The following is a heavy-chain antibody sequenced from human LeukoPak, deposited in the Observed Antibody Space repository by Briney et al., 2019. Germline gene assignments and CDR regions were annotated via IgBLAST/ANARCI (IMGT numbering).Heavy chain of an antibody. CDR2: IYSSGST. Sequence: PSETLSLTCTVSGGSIRSPGYYWSWIRQPAGKGLEWIGHIYSSGSTNYNPSLKSRVTMSVDTSKNQFSLHLRFVTAADTAVYYCARGSSSSSDYWGQGTLVTVSS. CDR3: ARGSSSSSDY. CDR1: GGSIRSPGYY. V-gene: IGHV4-61*09. D-gene: IGHD6-6*01. J-gene: IGHJ4*02.